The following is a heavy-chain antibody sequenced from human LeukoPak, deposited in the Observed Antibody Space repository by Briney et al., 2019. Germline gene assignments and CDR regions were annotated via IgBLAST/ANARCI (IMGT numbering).Heavy chain of an antibody. V-gene: IGHV4-38-2*02. CDR3: ARVLHAPKFIDS. Sequence: PSETLSPTCTVSGSSITSTYYWAWFRQPPGKGLEWIATVFQLQTVRTFYNPSLESRVTMSLDTSQNQFSLNLTSVTAADTALYFCARVLHAPKFIDSWGQGTLVTVSS. CDR1: GSSITSTYY. CDR2: VFQLQTVRT. J-gene: IGHJ4*02. D-gene: IGHD2-8*01.